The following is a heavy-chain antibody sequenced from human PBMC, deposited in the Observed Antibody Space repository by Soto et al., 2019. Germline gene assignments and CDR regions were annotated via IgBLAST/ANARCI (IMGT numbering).Heavy chain of an antibody. CDR1: GGSFSGYY. D-gene: IGHD3-10*01. CDR2: INHSGST. V-gene: IGHV4-34*01. J-gene: IGHJ4*02. Sequence: TSETLSLTCAVYGGSFSGYYWSWIRQPPGKGLEWIGEINHSGSTNYNPSLKSRVTISVDTSKNQFSLKLSSVTAADTAVYYCARGDYGSGSYYSRFDYWGQGTLVTVSS. CDR3: ARGDYGSGSYYSRFDY.